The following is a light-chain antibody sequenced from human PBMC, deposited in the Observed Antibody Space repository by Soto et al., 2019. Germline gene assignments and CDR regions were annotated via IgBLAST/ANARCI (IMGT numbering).Light chain of an antibody. J-gene: IGKJ3*01. CDR1: QSVSTN. Sequence: EIVMTQSPATLSVSPGERATLSCRASQSVSTNLAWYQQRPGQAPRLLIYGASARATGIPARFSGSVSGTEFTLTISSLQSEDFAVYYCQQYNKWPLFTFGPGTRV. V-gene: IGKV3-15*01. CDR2: GAS. CDR3: QQYNKWPLFT.